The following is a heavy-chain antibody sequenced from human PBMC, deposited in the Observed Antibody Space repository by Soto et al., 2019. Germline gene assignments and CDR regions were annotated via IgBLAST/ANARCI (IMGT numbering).Heavy chain of an antibody. V-gene: IGHV1-69*13. J-gene: IGHJ5*02. Sequence: SVKVSCKASGGPFSSYAMSWVQQAPGQGLEWMGGIIPIFGTANYAQKFQGRGAITADASKSTAYMEGGCLRSEDTAVYYCGRDGVKYFWSGDLAKPILNWFDPWGQGTLVTVS. CDR3: GRDGVKYFWSGDLAKPILNWFDP. CDR1: GGPFSSYA. D-gene: IGHD3-3*01. CDR2: IIPIFGTA.